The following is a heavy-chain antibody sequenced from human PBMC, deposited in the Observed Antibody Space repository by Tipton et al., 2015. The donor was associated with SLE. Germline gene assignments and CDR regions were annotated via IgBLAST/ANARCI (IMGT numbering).Heavy chain of an antibody. CDR2: INHSGST. J-gene: IGHJ6*02. CDR1: GGSISSSSYY. V-gene: IGHV4-39*07. CDR3: ARGEFVVVVAATYYYYGMDV. D-gene: IGHD2-15*01. Sequence: TLSLTCTVSGGSISSSSYYWSWIRQPPGKGLEWIGEINHSGSTNYNPSLKSRVTISVDTSKDQFSLKLSSVTAADTAVYYCARGEFVVVVAATYYYYGMDVWGQGTTVTVSS.